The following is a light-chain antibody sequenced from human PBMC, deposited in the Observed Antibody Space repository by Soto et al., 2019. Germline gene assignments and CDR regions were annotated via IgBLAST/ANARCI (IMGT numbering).Light chain of an antibody. CDR2: GAF. J-gene: IGKJ1*01. Sequence: EIVMTQSPATLSVSPGERVTLSCRASQSVNNKVAWYQQKPGQAPSLLIYGAFTRATGIPARFSGTGSGTEFTLTISSLQSEDFALYYCQQYNDWPLTFGQGTQGGYQ. V-gene: IGKV3-15*01. CDR1: QSVNNK. CDR3: QQYNDWPLT.